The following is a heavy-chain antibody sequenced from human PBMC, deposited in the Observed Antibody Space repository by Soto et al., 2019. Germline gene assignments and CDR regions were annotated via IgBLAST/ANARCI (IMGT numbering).Heavy chain of an antibody. Sequence: PSETLSLTCTVSGGSISSSSYYWGWIRQPPGKGLEWIGSIYYSGSTYYNPSLKSRVTITVDTSKNQFSLKLSSVTAADTAVYYCARLGSIAVDNWFDPWGQGTLVTVSS. V-gene: IGHV4-39*01. J-gene: IGHJ5*02. CDR2: IYYSGST. CDR3: ARLGSIAVDNWFDP. D-gene: IGHD6-19*01. CDR1: GGSISSSSYY.